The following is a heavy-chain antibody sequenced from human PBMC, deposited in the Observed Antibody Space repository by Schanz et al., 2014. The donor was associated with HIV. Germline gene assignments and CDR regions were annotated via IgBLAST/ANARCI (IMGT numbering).Heavy chain of an antibody. CDR2: ISYDGSIE. CDR3: AKVGRIYSTTWIDY. D-gene: IGHD2-2*01. V-gene: IGHV3-30*18. J-gene: IGHJ4*02. CDR1: GFIFRTHG. Sequence: VHLVESGGGLVQPGGSLRLSCAASGFIFRTHGMHWVRQAPGKGLEWVAVISYDGSIEYYADSVKGRFTISRDNSKNTLYLQMNSLRSEDTAVYYCAKVGRIYSTTWIDYWGQGTLVTVSS.